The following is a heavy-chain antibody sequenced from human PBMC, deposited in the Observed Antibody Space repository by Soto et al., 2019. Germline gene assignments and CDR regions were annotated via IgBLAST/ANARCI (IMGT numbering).Heavy chain of an antibody. CDR2: TKKKTDVETT. CDR1: GFTFTNAW. J-gene: IGHJ4*02. CDR3: TTTKVWGILEVCFED. V-gene: IGHV3-15*01. Sequence: EVQLVESGGGLVMPGGSLRLSCAISGFTFTNAWMSWVRQAPGKGLEWVAHTKKKTDVETTDYAASVKGRFTISRDDSKKTIFLQMDRLRTDDTAVYYCTTTKVWGILEVCFEDWGQGTLVSVSS. D-gene: IGHD3-10*01.